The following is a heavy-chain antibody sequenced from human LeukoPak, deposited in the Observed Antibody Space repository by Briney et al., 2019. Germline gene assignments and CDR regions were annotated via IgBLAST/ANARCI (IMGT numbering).Heavy chain of an antibody. CDR3: ARGQAPYSGSYAHFDY. D-gene: IGHD1-26*01. J-gene: IGHJ4*02. Sequence: SQTLSLTCAISGDSVSSNSAAWNWLRQSPSRGLEWLGRTYYRSKWYNDYAVSVKSRITINPDTSKNQFSLQLNSVTPEDTAVYYCARGQAPYSGSYAHFDYWGQGTLVTVSS. CDR1: GDSVSSNSAA. V-gene: IGHV6-1*01. CDR2: TYYRSKWYN.